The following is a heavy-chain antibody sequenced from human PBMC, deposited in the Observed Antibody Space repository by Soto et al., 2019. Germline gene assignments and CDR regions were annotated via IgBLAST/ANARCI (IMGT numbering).Heavy chain of an antibody. CDR1: GFTFGPYA. V-gene: IGHV3-30*04. CDR3: AREDYGDYNGALDI. D-gene: IGHD4-17*01. J-gene: IGHJ3*02. Sequence: QMQLVESGGGVVQPGRSLRLSCAASGFTFGPYAMHWVRQAPGKGLEWVAIISFDASNEYYTDSVKGRFTVSRDNSKNTLYLQMNSLRGEDTAVYYCAREDYGDYNGALDIWGQGTVVTVSS. CDR2: ISFDASNE.